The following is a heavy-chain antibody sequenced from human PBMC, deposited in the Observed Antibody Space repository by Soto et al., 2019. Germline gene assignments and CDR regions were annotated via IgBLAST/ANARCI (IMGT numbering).Heavy chain of an antibody. V-gene: IGHV4-31*03. CDR3: ARSRYCSGLCKDWFDP. CDR1: GGSISSGGYY. D-gene: IGHD2-15*01. J-gene: IGHJ5*02. Sequence: PSETLSLTCTVSGGSISSGGYYWSWIRQHPGKGLEWIGYIYYSGSTYYNPSLKSRVTISVDTSKNQFSLKLSSVTAADTAVYYCARSRYCSGLCKDWFDPWGQGTLVTVS. CDR2: IYYSGST.